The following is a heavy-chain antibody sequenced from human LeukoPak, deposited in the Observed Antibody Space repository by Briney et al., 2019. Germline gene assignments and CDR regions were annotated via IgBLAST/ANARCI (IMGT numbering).Heavy chain of an antibody. V-gene: IGHV3-23*01. CDR3: AKGLSYSSSSPFDY. D-gene: IGHD6-6*01. CDR1: GFTFSSYA. Sequence: VGSLRLSCAASGFTFSSYAMSWVRQAPGKGLEWVSAISGSGGSTYYPDSVKGRFTISRDNSKNTLYLQMTSLRADDTAVYYCAKGLSYSSSSPFDYWGQGTLVTVSS. J-gene: IGHJ4*02. CDR2: ISGSGGST.